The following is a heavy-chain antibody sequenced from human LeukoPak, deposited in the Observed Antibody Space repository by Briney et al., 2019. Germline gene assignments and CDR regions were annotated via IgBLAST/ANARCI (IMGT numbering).Heavy chain of an antibody. CDR3: ARESSDGSGSFDY. CDR2: ISSSGTTI. CDR1: GFTFSDYY. Sequence: GGSLRLSCAASGFTFSDYYMSWIRQAPRKGLEWVSYISSSGTTIYYADSVKGRFTISRDNAKNSLYLQMNSLRAEDTAVYYCARESSDGSGSFDYWGQGTLVTVSS. V-gene: IGHV3-11*01. J-gene: IGHJ4*02. D-gene: IGHD3-10*01.